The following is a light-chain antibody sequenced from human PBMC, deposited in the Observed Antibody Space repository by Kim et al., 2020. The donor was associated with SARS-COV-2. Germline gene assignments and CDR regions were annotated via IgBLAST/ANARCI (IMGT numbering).Light chain of an antibody. CDR3: CSYAGSSTWV. CDR2: EVN. CDR1: SSDVGDYDF. J-gene: IGLJ3*02. Sequence: QSALTQPASVSGSPGQSITISCTGASSDVGDYDFVSWYQHHPDTAPKLMIYEVNKRPSGVSNRFSGSKSGNTASLTISGLQPEDEADYYCCSYAGSSTWVFGGGTQLTVL. V-gene: IGLV2-23*02.